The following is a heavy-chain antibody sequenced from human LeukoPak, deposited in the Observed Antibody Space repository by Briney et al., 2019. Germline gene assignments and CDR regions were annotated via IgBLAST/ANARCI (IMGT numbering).Heavy chain of an antibody. CDR2: IYYSGST. V-gene: IGHV4-61*01. CDR1: GGSVNSGNYY. D-gene: IGHD3-16*01. Sequence: PSETLSLTCTVSGGSVNSGNYYWSWIRQPPGKGLEWIGYIYYSGSTIYNPSLKSRVTISVDTSKNQFSLNLRSVTAADTAVYYCARIDYATFDCWGPGTLVTVSS. CDR3: ARIDYATFDC. J-gene: IGHJ4*02.